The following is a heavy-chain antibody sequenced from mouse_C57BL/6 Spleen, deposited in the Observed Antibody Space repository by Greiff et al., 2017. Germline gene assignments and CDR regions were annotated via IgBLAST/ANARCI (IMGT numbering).Heavy chain of an antibody. J-gene: IGHJ1*03. CDR3: AREYYGSSYVGYFDV. D-gene: IGHD1-1*01. CDR1: GFTFSSYA. CDR2: ISDGGSYT. V-gene: IGHV5-4*01. Sequence: EVHLVESGGGLVKPGGSLKLSCAASGFTFSSYAMSWVRQTPEKRLEWVATISDGGSYTYYPDNVKGRFTISRDNAKNNLYLQMSHLKSEDTAMYYCAREYYGSSYVGYFDVWGTGTTVTVSS.